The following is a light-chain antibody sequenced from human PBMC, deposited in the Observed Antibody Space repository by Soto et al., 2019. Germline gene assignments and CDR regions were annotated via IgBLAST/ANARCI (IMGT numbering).Light chain of an antibody. V-gene: IGLV2-23*01. CDR2: EGS. CDR1: SSDVGSYGL. J-gene: IGLJ2*01. CDR3: CSYAGTEVF. Sequence: QSALTQPASVSGSPGQSITISCTGTSSDVGSYGLVSWYQQHPGKAPKLMIYEGSKRPSGVSNRFSGSKSGNTASLTISGLQAEDEADYYCCSYAGTEVFFGVGTKLTVL.